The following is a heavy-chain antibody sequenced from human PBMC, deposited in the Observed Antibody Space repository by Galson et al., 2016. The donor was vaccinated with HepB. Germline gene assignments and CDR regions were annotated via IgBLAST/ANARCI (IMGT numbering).Heavy chain of an antibody. D-gene: IGHD6-13*01. Sequence: SVKVSCKASGYAFTAYGISWVRQAPGQGLEWMGWISAYNGNTNYAQKLQDRVTMTTDASTATAYMELRSLTSYDTAIYYWASGGQQQISADSWGQGTLVTVSS. CDR1: GYAFTAYG. J-gene: IGHJ5*01. CDR2: ISAYNGNT. CDR3: ASGGQQQISADS. V-gene: IGHV1-18*01.